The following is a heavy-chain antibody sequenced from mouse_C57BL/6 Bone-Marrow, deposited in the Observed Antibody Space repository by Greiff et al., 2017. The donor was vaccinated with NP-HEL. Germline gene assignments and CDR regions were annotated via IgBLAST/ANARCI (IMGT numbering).Heavy chain of an antibody. CDR1: GYTFTDYE. J-gene: IGHJ3*01. CDR2: IYPETGGT. CDR3: TRIGDGYFFAY. Sequence: QVQLQQSGAELVRPGASVTLSCKASGYTFTDYEMHWVKQTPVHGLEWIGAIYPETGGTAYNQKFKGKAILTADNTSSTAYMELRSLTSEDSAVYYCTRIGDGYFFAYWGQGTLVTVSA. D-gene: IGHD2-3*01. V-gene: IGHV1-15*01.